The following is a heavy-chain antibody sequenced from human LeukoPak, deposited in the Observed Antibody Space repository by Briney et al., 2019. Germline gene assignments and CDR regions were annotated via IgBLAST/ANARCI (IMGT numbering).Heavy chain of an antibody. CDR2: IYHSGST. V-gene: IGHV4-59*06. D-gene: IGHD3-22*01. CDR3: ARGRYYYDSRGYYKQHYFEY. J-gene: IGHJ4*02. Sequence: SETLSLTCTVSGGSISSYYWTWIRQHPGKGLEWIGYIYHSGSTYYNPSLKSRVTLSVEQSRSQFALNLSSVTAADTAVYYCARGRYYYDSRGYYKQHYFEYWGQSTLVPVSS. CDR1: GGSISSYY.